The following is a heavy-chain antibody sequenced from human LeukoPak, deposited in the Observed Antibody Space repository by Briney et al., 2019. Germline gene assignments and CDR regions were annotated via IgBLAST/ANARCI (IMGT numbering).Heavy chain of an antibody. CDR2: IWYDGSNK. CDR1: GFTFSSYG. V-gene: IGHV3-33*01. D-gene: IGHD6-19*01. CDR3: ASPAVAGTGFDY. J-gene: IGHJ4*02. Sequence: GRSLGLSCATSGFTFSSYGMHWVRQAPGKGLEWVAVIWYDGSNKYYADSVKGRFTISRDNSKSTLYLQMNSLRVEDTAVYYCASPAVAGTGFDYWGQGTLVTVSS.